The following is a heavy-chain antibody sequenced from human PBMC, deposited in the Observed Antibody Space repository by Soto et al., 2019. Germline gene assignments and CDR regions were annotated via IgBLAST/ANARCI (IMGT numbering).Heavy chain of an antibody. V-gene: IGHV1-69*13. J-gene: IGHJ5*02. Sequence: SVKVSCKASGGTFSSYAISWVRQAPGQGLEWMGGIIPIFGTANYAQKFQGRVTITADESTSTAYMELSSXXSEDTAVYYCARDPHYYDTSNNWFDPWGQGTLVXVSS. CDR2: IIPIFGTA. CDR1: GGTFSSYA. D-gene: IGHD3-22*01. CDR3: ARDPHYYDTSNNWFDP.